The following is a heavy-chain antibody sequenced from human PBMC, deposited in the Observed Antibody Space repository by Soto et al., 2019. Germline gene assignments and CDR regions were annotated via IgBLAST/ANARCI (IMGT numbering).Heavy chain of an antibody. Sequence: ASVKVSCKASGYTFTAYYMHWVRQAPGQGLEWMGWINPNSGGTYHAQNFQGRVTMTRDTSTTTAYMELASLRSADTADYYCARGGGLGYNGLDLWGHGTMVTVSS. D-gene: IGHD5-12*01. V-gene: IGHV1-2*02. J-gene: IGHJ5*02. CDR2: INPNSGGT. CDR3: ARGGGLGYNGLDL. CDR1: GYTFTAYY.